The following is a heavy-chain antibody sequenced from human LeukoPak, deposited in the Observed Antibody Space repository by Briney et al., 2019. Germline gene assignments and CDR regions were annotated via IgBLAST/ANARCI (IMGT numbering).Heavy chain of an antibody. CDR3: AKGGQNFDFWRFDY. D-gene: IGHD3-3*01. J-gene: IGHJ4*02. CDR2: ISGSGGST. Sequence: GGSLRLSCAASGLSFSDYAMSWVRQAPGKGLEWGSSISGSGGSTYYADFVKDRASISRDNSKNTVYLRLNSLRAEDTAIYFCAKGGQNFDFWRFDYWGQGTVVTVSS. CDR1: GLSFSDYA. V-gene: IGHV3-23*01.